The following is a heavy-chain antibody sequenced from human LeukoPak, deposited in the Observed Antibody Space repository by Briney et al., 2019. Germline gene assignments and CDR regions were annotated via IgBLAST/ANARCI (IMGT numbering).Heavy chain of an antibody. CDR1: GFAFSSYS. J-gene: IGHJ4*02. CDR3: AREAGYSSSWYYFDY. D-gene: IGHD6-13*01. CDR2: ISSSSSYI. Sequence: GGSLRLSCAASGFAFSSYSMNWVRQAPGKGLEWVSSISSSSSYIYYADSVKGRFTISRDNAKNSLYLQMNSLRAQDTAVYYCAREAGYSSSWYYFDYWGQGTLVTVSS. V-gene: IGHV3-21*01.